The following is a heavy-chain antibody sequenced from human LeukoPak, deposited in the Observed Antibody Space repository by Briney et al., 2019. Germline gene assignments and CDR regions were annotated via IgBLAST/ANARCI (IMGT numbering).Heavy chain of an antibody. D-gene: IGHD1-7*01. Sequence: SETLSLTCTVSGDSSSNSIYYWGWIRQPPGRGLDWIGSIDYSGSTYYNPSLKSRATMSVDTSKNQFSLKLSSVTAADTAVYYCARDRRNSWDFDLWGRGTLVTVSS. J-gene: IGHJ2*01. V-gene: IGHV4-39*07. CDR1: GDSSSNSIYY. CDR3: ARDRRNSWDFDL. CDR2: IDYSGST.